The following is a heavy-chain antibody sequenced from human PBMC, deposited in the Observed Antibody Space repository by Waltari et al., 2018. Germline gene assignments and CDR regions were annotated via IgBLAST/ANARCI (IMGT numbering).Heavy chain of an antibody. CDR3: TTDSRGYSGYDRDDDGDYDGVY. CDR2: IKSKTDGGTT. Sequence: EVQLVESGGGLVKPGGSLRLSCAASGFTFSNAWMSWVRQAPGKGLEWVGRIKSKTDGGTTDYAAPVKGRFTISRDDSKNTLYLQMNSLKTEDTAVYYCTTDSRGYSGYDRDDDGDYDGVYWGQGTLVTVSS. CDR1: GFTFSNAW. J-gene: IGHJ4*02. D-gene: IGHD5-12*01. V-gene: IGHV3-15*01.